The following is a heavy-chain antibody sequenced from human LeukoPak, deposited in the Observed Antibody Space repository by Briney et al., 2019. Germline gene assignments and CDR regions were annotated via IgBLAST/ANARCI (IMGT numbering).Heavy chain of an antibody. D-gene: IGHD2-2*01. CDR1: GGTFTSYA. Sequence: GASVKVSCKASGGTFTSYAISWVRQAPGQGLEWMGGIIPIFGTANYAQKFQGRVTITADKSTSTAYMELSSLRSEDTAVYYCASYCSSTSCYGPYYGMDVWGKGTTVTVS. J-gene: IGHJ6*04. V-gene: IGHV1-69*06. CDR3: ASYCSSTSCYGPYYGMDV. CDR2: IIPIFGTA.